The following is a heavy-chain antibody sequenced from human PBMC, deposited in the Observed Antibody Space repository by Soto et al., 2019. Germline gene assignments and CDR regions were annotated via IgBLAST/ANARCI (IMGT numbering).Heavy chain of an antibody. V-gene: IGHV4-39*01. CDR3: ARYSTSFAFDY. D-gene: IGHD6-6*01. J-gene: IGHJ4*02. CDR1: GVSITNKNYY. Sequence: SETLSLTCIVSGVSITNKNYYWGWIRQPPGKGLEWIGTIYYSGTTFYNPSLKSRLTISVDTPKNQLSLKVNSVTAADTAVYHCARYSTSFAFDYWGQGTLVTVSS. CDR2: IYYSGTT.